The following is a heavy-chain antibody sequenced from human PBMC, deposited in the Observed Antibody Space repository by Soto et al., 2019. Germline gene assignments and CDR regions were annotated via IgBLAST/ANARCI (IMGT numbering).Heavy chain of an antibody. J-gene: IGHJ4*02. CDR1: GFTFSSYG. V-gene: IGHV3-30*18. D-gene: IGHD1-26*01. Sequence: QVQLVESGGGVVQPGRSLRLSCAASGFTFSSYGMHWVRQAPGKGLEWVAVISYDGSNKYYADSVKGRFTISRDNSKNTLYLQMNSLRAEDTAVYYCAKDRPVIEGYFDYWGQGTLVTVSS. CDR3: AKDRPVIEGYFDY. CDR2: ISYDGSNK.